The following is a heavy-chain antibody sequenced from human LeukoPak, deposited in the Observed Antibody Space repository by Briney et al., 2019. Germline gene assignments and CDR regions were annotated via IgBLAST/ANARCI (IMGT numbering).Heavy chain of an antibody. Sequence: PGGSLRLSCAASGFTFRNYAMHWVRQAPGKGLEWVTMISYDGSNKYYADSVKGRFTISRDNSKNTLYLQMNSLRAEDTAVYYCARDWDIAAARFDYYYGMDVWGQGTTVTVSS. CDR3: ARDWDIAAARFDYYYGMDV. J-gene: IGHJ6*02. CDR1: GFTFRNYA. D-gene: IGHD6-13*01. CDR2: ISYDGSNK. V-gene: IGHV3-30-3*01.